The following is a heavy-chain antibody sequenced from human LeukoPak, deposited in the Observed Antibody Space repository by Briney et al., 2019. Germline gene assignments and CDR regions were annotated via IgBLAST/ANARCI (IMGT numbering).Heavy chain of an antibody. D-gene: IGHD1-26*01. V-gene: IGHV3-30*03. Sequence: GGSLRLSCAASGFTFSSYGMHWVRQAPGKGLEWVAVISYDGSNKYYADSVKGRFTISRDNSKNTLYLQMNSLRAEDTAVYYCALLPQWDPIGYWGQGTLVTVSS. J-gene: IGHJ4*02. CDR3: ALLPQWDPIGY. CDR1: GFTFSSYG. CDR2: ISYDGSNK.